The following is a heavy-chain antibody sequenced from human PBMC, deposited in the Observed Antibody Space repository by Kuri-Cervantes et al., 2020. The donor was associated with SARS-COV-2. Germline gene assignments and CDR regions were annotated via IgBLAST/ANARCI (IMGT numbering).Heavy chain of an antibody. Sequence: GESLKISSAASGFTFSSYSMNWVRQAPGKGLEWVSYISSSSSTIYYADSVKGRFTISRDNAKNSLYLQMNSLRAEDTAVYYCSRTYDSSGSLYYYYYMDVWGKGTTVTVSS. J-gene: IGHJ6*03. D-gene: IGHD3-22*01. CDR3: SRTYDSSGSLYYYYYMDV. CDR1: GFTFSSYS. CDR2: ISSSSSTI. V-gene: IGHV3-48*01.